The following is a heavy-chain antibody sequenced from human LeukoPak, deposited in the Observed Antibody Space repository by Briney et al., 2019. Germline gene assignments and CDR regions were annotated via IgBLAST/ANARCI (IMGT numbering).Heavy chain of an antibody. D-gene: IGHD2-8*01. CDR1: GGSISSSSYY. V-gene: IGHV4-39*07. J-gene: IGHJ4*02. Sequence: SETLSLTCTVSGGSISSSSYYWGWIRQPPGKGLEWIGSIYYSGSTYYNPSLKSRVTISVDTSKNQFSLKLSSVTAADMAVYYCARDVNAPRPAYFDYWGQGTLVTVSS. CDR3: ARDVNAPRPAYFDY. CDR2: IYYSGST.